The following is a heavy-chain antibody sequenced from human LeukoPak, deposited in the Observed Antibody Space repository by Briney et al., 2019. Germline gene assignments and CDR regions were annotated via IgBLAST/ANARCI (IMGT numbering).Heavy chain of an antibody. Sequence: ASVNVSCKASVGTFSSYAISGVRQAPGQGLEWMGGIIPIFGTANYVQKFHGRVTITADQSTSTAYMELSSLRSEDTAVYCCARDYVYGDYYFDYWGQGTLVTVSS. D-gene: IGHD4-17*01. CDR2: IIPIFGTA. CDR1: VGTFSSYA. V-gene: IGHV1-69*13. J-gene: IGHJ4*02. CDR3: ARDYVYGDYYFDY.